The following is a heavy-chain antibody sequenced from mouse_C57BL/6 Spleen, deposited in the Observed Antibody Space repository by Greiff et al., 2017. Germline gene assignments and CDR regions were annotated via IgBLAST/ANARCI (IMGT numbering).Heavy chain of an antibody. V-gene: IGHV1-62-2*01. CDR2: FYPGSGSI. Sequence: VKLVESGAELVKPGASVKLSCKASGYTFTEYTIHWVKQRSGQGLEWIGWFYPGSGSIKYNEKFKDKATLTADKSSSTVYMELSRLTSEDSAVYFCARHEAATVVANYAMDYWGQGTSVTVSS. CDR3: ARHEAATVVANYAMDY. D-gene: IGHD1-1*01. J-gene: IGHJ4*01. CDR1: GYTFTEYT.